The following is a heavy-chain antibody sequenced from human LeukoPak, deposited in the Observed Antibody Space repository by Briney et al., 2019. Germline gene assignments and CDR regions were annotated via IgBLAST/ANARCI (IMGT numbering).Heavy chain of an antibody. D-gene: IGHD4-17*01. V-gene: IGHV3-53*01. CDR3: ARVRITALDY. Sequence: GGSLRLSCAASGFTVTSSYMSWVRQAPGKGLECVSVIYSGGNAFFADSVKDRFTVSRDDSKNTLYLQMNSLRAEDTAVYYCARVRITALDYWGQGTLVTVSS. CDR1: GFTVTSSY. J-gene: IGHJ4*02. CDR2: IYSGGNA.